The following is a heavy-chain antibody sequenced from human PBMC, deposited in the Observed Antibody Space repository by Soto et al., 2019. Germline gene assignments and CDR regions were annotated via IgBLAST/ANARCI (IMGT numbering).Heavy chain of an antibody. D-gene: IGHD3-3*01. Sequence: SETLSLTCAVYGGSFSGYYWSWIRQPPGKGLEWIGEINHSGSTNYNPSLKSRVTISVDTSKNQFSLKLSSVTAADTAVYYCARARFTIVGVVIGMDVWGQGTTVTVSS. V-gene: IGHV4-34*01. CDR1: GGSFSGYY. CDR3: ARARFTIVGVVIGMDV. CDR2: INHSGST. J-gene: IGHJ6*02.